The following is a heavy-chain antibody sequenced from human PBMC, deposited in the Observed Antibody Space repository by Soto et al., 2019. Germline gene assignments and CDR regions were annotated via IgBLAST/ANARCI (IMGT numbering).Heavy chain of an antibody. J-gene: IGHJ5*01. V-gene: IGHV1-8*01. CDR2: MNPRSGHT. Sequence: QVQLVQSGVEVKKPGASVKVSCKTSGYTFITYEITWVRQAPGQGLEWMGWMNPRSGHTGYAQKFQGRVAMTRNTSVNTVYMELTNLTSEDTAVYYCARGDSFTSSWYWFDSWGQGTLVTVSS. CDR3: ARGDSFTSSWYWFDS. CDR1: GYTFITYE. D-gene: IGHD6-13*01.